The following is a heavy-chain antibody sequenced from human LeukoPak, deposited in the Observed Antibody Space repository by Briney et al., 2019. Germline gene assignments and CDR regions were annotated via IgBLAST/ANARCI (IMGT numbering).Heavy chain of an antibody. J-gene: IGHJ4*02. Sequence: SETLSLTCAVYGGSFSGYYWSWIRQPPGKGLEWIGEINHSGSTDYNPSLKSRVTISVDTSKNQSSLKLSSVTAADTAVYYCARGLRGYYDSSGTPGYWGQGTLVTVSS. CDR3: ARGLRGYYDSSGTPGY. D-gene: IGHD3-22*01. CDR1: GGSFSGYY. V-gene: IGHV4-34*01. CDR2: INHSGST.